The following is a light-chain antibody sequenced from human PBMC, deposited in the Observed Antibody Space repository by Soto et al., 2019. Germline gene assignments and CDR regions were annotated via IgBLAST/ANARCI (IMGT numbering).Light chain of an antibody. V-gene: IGKV1-6*01. Sequence: AIQMTQSPFYLSASVGDRVTITCRASQDIKNDLGWYQQKPGRAPKLMIYAATSLESGVPSRFRDSGSGTYFTLTTSGLQPEDVATYFCLQDYRYPRTFGQGTKVEIK. CDR3: LQDYRYPRT. J-gene: IGKJ1*01. CDR2: AAT. CDR1: QDIKND.